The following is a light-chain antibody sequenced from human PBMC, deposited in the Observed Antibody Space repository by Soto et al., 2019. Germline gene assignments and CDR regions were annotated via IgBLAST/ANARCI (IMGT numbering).Light chain of an antibody. CDR1: QSVSSSY. Sequence: SLLVLASGTLALSPGERATLSCRARQSVSSSYLAWYQQKPGQAPRLLIYGASSRATGIPDRFSGSGSGTDFTRTISRLEPEDFAVYYCQQYGSSPRVTFGPGTKVDIK. V-gene: IGKV3-20*01. CDR3: QQYGSSPRVT. CDR2: GAS. J-gene: IGKJ3*01.